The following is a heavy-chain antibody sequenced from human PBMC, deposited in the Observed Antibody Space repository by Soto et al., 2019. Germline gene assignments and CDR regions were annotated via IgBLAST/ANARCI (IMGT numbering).Heavy chain of an antibody. V-gene: IGHV4-4*07. CDR3: ASGRLVSRYYGLDV. J-gene: IGHJ6*02. CDR2: IFTSGNT. CDR1: VGSMNDYY. D-gene: IGHD6-6*01. Sequence: LSLTCTVSVGSMNDYYWSWIRQPAGKGLEWIGRIFTSGNTNYNPSLRSRLTMSVDTSTNQVSLRLTSVTAADTAVYYCASGRLVSRYYGLDVWGQGTTVTVSS.